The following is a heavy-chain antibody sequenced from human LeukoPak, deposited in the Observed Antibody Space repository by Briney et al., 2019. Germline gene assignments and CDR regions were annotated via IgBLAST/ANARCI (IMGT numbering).Heavy chain of an antibody. CDR3: AKVPDRSGYYYWFDP. CDR2: ISYDGSNK. V-gene: IGHV3-30*18. J-gene: IGHJ5*02. CDR1: GFTFSSYG. D-gene: IGHD3-22*01. Sequence: GGSLRLSCAASGFTFSSYGMHWVRQAPGKGLEWVAVISYDGSNKYYADSVKGRFTISRDNSKNTLYLQMNSLRAEDTAVYYCAKVPDRSGYYYWFDPWGQGTLVTVSS.